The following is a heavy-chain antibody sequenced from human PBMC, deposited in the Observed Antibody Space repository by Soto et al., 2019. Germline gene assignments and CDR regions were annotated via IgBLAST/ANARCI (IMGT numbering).Heavy chain of an antibody. CDR3: SKNMGPSGALGD. D-gene: IGHD1-26*01. J-gene: IGHJ4*02. CDR2: IDPDGSQK. V-gene: IGHV3-7*03. Sequence: EVQLVDSGGDLVQPGGSLRLSCAASGFTFSTYWMSWVRQAPGKGLEWVANIDPDGSQKYYVDSVKGRFTISRDNAKNPLDLQMNRLRAEEPGVLYRSKNMGPSGALGDWGPGTLVTGPS. CDR1: GFTFSTYW.